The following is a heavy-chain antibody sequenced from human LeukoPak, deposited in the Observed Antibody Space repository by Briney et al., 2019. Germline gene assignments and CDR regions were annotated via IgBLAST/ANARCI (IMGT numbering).Heavy chain of an antibody. J-gene: IGHJ5*02. CDR2: IIPIFGTA. D-gene: IGHD6-19*01. Sequence: SAVNVSCKASGGTFSSYAISWMRQAPGQGLEWMGGIIPIFGTANYAQKFQGRVTITADESTSTAYVELSSLRSEDTAVYYCARVEEQWLVYNWFDPWGQGTLVTVSS. V-gene: IGHV1-69*13. CDR1: GGTFSSYA. CDR3: ARVEEQWLVYNWFDP.